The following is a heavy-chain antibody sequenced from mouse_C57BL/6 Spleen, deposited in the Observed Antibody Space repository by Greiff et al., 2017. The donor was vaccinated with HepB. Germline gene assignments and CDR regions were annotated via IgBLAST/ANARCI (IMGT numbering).Heavy chain of an antibody. D-gene: IGHD1-1*01. V-gene: IGHV1-80*01. Sequence: QVQLQQSGAELVKPGASVKISCKASGYAFSSYWMNWVKQRPGKGLEWSGQIYPGDGDTNYNGKFKGKATLTADKSSSTAYMQRSSLTSEDSAVYFCARGSSPPYAMDYWGQGTSVTVSS. J-gene: IGHJ4*01. CDR3: ARGSSPPYAMDY. CDR1: GYAFSSYW. CDR2: IYPGDGDT.